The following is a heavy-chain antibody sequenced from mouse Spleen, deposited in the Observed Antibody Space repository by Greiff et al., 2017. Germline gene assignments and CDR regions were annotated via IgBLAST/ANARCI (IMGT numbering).Heavy chain of an antibody. CDR3: ARGAARALYYYAMDY. Sequence: QVQLQQPGAELVMPGASVKLSCKASGYTFTSYWMHWVKQRPGQGLEWIGEIDPSDSYTNYNQKFKGKATLTVDKSSSTAYMQLSSLTSEDSAVYYCARGAARALYYYAMDYWGQGTSVTVSS. CDR2: IDPSDSYT. J-gene: IGHJ4*01. V-gene: IGHV1-69*01. CDR1: GYTFTSYW. D-gene: IGHD3-1*01.